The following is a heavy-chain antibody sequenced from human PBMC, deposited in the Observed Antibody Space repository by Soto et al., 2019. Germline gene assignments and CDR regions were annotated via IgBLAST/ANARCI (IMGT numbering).Heavy chain of an antibody. D-gene: IGHD3-9*01. CDR3: TTDGYDILKGFDY. V-gene: IGHV3-15*01. J-gene: IGHJ4*02. Sequence: EVQLVESGGGLVKPGGSLRLSCAASGFTFSNAWMSWVRQAPGKGLEWVGRIKSKTDGGTTDYAAPVKGRFTISRDDSKNTLYLQMNSLKTEDTAVYYCTTDGYDILKGFDYWGQGTLVTVSS. CDR2: IKSKTDGGTT. CDR1: GFTFSNAW.